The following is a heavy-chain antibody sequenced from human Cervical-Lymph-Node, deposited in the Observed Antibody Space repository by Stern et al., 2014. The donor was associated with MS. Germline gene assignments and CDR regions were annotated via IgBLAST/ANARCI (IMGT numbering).Heavy chain of an antibody. D-gene: IGHD2-15*01. Sequence: VQLVESGAEVKKPGSSVKVSCKASGGTFSSYAISWVRQAPGQGLEWLGGVLPIFGTAKYAQKFQGRVTITADASTLYMELTSLRSEDTAVYYCATKVVVVTAAPFGAFDIWGQGTMLTVSS. V-gene: IGHV1-69*01. CDR1: GGTFSSYA. J-gene: IGHJ3*02. CDR2: VLPIFGTA. CDR3: ATKVVVVTAAPFGAFDI.